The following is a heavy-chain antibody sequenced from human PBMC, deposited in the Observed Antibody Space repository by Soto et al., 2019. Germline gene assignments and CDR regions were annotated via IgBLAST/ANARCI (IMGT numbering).Heavy chain of an antibody. D-gene: IGHD2-21*01. CDR2: INTDGSVA. J-gene: IGHJ4*02. Sequence: EVQLVESGGGLVQPGESLRLSCAASGLTFRSYWMHWVRQAPGKGLVWVSRINTDGSVAMYVDSVKGRFTISGDNAKNALDLHLNLLTAGATAVYYRVMGMRLWHLDFWGAGTLVTVS. CDR3: VMGMRLWHLDF. CDR1: GLTFRSYW. V-gene: IGHV3-74*03.